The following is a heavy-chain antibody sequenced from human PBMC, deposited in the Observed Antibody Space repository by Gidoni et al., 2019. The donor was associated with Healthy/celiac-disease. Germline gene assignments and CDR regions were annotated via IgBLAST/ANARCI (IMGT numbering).Heavy chain of an antibody. D-gene: IGHD3-9*01. Sequence: EVQLVESGGGLVPPGGSLRLSCAASGFTVSSNYMSWVRQAPGKGLEWVSVIYSGGSTYYADSVKGRFTISRDNSKNTLYLQMNSLRAEDTAVYYCARSYFDWLLYWDYWGQGTLVTVSS. CDR3: ARSYFDWLLYWDY. CDR1: GFTVSSNY. V-gene: IGHV3-66*01. J-gene: IGHJ4*02. CDR2: IYSGGST.